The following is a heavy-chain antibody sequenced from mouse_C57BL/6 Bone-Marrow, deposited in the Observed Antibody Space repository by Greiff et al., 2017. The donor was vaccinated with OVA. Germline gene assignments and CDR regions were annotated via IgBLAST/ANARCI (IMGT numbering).Heavy chain of an antibody. CDR2: ISSGGSYT. CDR3: ASSYDGYYPLYAMDY. D-gene: IGHD2-3*01. CDR1: GFTFSSYG. J-gene: IGHJ4*01. Sequence: VQLKESGGDLVKPGGSLKLSCAASGFTFSSYGMSWVRQTPDKRLEWVATISSGGSYTYYPDSVKGRFTISRDNAKNTLYLQMSSLKSEDTAMYYCASSYDGYYPLYAMDYWGQGTSVTVSS. V-gene: IGHV5-6*01.